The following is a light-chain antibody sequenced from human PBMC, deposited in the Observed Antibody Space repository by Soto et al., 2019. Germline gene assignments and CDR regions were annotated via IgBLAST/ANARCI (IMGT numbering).Light chain of an antibody. V-gene: IGKV2D-29*01. CDR2: EVS. CDR3: MQSIQLAWT. CDR1: QSLLHSDGKTY. J-gene: IGKJ1*01. Sequence: DIVMTQTPLSLSVTPGQPASISCKSSQSLLHSDGKTYLYWYLQKPGQPQQLLFYEVSNRFSGMPDRFSGSGSGTDFTLKVRRVESGAGAIYYCMQSIQLAWTFGQGADMDIK.